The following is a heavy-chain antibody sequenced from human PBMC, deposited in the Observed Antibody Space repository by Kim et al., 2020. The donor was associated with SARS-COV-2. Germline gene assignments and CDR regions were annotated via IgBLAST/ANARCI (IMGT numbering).Heavy chain of an antibody. CDR1: GFTVSSNY. CDR3: AMDLGREAYNGLIY. J-gene: IGHJ4*02. CDR2: IYRGGGGT. V-gene: IGHV3-53*01. Sequence: GGSLRLSCAASGFTVSSNYMTWVRQAPGKGLEWLSVIYRGGGGTYYADSVRGRFTTSRDNSRNTVYLQMDRLRVEDTAVYYCAMDLGREAYNGLIYWGQGTLVTVSS. D-gene: IGHD1-20*01.